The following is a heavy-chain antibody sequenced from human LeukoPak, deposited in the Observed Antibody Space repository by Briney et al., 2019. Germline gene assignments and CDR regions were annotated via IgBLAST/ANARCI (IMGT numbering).Heavy chain of an antibody. D-gene: IGHD4-17*01. V-gene: IGHV4-61*02. Sequence: SETLSLTCTVSGGSISSGSYYWSWIRQPAGKGLEWIGRIYTSGSTNYNPSLKSRVTISVDTSKNQFSLKLSSVTAADTAVYYCASDRGYGDFALDYWGQGTLVTVSS. CDR2: IYTSGST. CDR3: ASDRGYGDFALDY. J-gene: IGHJ4*02. CDR1: GGSISSGSYY.